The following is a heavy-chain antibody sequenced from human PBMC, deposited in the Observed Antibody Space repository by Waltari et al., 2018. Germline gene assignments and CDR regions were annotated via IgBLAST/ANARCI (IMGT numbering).Heavy chain of an antibody. J-gene: IGHJ3*02. CDR3: AKVIAVASPNAFDI. D-gene: IGHD6-19*01. CDR1: GFTFDDYA. CDR2: ISWNSGSI. V-gene: IGHV3-9*01. Sequence: EVQLVESGGGLVQPGRSLRLSCAASGFTFDDYAMHWVRQAPGKGLEWVSGISWNSGSIGYADSVKGRFTISRDNAKNSLYLQMNSLRAEDTALYYCAKVIAVASPNAFDIWGQGTMVTVSS.